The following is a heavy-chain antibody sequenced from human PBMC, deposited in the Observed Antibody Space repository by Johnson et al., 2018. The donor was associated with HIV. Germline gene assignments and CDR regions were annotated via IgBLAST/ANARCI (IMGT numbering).Heavy chain of an antibody. D-gene: IGHD3-16*01. CDR2: ISYDGSNK. Sequence: QVQLVESGGGLVKPGGSLRLSCAASGFTFSDYYMSWIRQAPGKGLEWVAVISYDGSNKYYADSVKGRFTISRDNAKNTLYLQMNSLRAEDTAVYYCARRLGAMTLDDAFDIWGQGTMVTVSS. CDR3: ARRLGAMTLDDAFDI. CDR1: GFTFSDYY. V-gene: IGHV3-30*03. J-gene: IGHJ3*02.